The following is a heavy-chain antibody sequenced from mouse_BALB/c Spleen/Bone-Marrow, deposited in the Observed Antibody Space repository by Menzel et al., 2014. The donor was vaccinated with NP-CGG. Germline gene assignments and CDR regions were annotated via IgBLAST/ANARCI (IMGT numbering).Heavy chain of an antibody. Sequence: QVQLQQSGAKLVRPGVSVKISCKGSGYTFTDHAMHWVKRSHAKSLEWIGLISGYYGDAIYNQKFKGEATMTVDKSSSTAYMELAGLTSEDSAIYYCARSGKVRNAMDYWGQGTSVTVSS. CDR1: GYTFTDHA. CDR2: ISGYYGDA. J-gene: IGHJ4*01. V-gene: IGHV1S137*01. D-gene: IGHD2-14*01. CDR3: ARSGKVRNAMDY.